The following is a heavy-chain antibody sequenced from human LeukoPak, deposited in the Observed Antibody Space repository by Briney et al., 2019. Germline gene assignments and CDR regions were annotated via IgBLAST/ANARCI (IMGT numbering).Heavy chain of an antibody. CDR3: ARTSGNYHWESHFVY. D-gene: IGHD1-26*01. CDR2: IYSSGST. Sequence: SETLSLTCTVSGGSISDYFWNWIRQPAGKGLEWSGRIYSSGSTNYNPSLRSRVTMSVDTSQNHLSLKLSSVAAADTAVHCCARTSGNYHWESHFVYWGEGTLFTVSS. CDR1: GGSISDYF. V-gene: IGHV4-4*07. J-gene: IGHJ4*02.